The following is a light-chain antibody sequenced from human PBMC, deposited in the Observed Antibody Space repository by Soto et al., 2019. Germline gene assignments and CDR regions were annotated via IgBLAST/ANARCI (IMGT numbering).Light chain of an antibody. V-gene: IGKV3-15*01. CDR2: GAS. CDR3: QQYHIWPSWT. J-gene: IGKJ1*01. CDR1: QSVSLS. Sequence: EIVLTQSPATLSVSLGHSATLSCRASQSVSLSLAWYQMRPGQPPRLLIYGASTRATDIPARFSGSGSGTDITLTISSLQSEDFAVYFCQQYHIWPSWTFGQGTKVELK.